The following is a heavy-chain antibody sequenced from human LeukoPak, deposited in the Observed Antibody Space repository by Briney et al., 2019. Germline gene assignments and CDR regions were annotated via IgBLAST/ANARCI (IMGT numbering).Heavy chain of an antibody. CDR3: ARLIDDSSSYYFDY. Sequence: GESLKISCKGSGYRFTTYWIGWVRQMPGKGLECMGIIYPGGSNTRYSPSFQGQVTISVDKSISTAYLHWSSLKASDTAMYYCARLIDDSSSYYFDYWGQGTLVTVSS. J-gene: IGHJ4*02. D-gene: IGHD3-22*01. V-gene: IGHV5-51*01. CDR1: GYRFTTYW. CDR2: IYPGGSNT.